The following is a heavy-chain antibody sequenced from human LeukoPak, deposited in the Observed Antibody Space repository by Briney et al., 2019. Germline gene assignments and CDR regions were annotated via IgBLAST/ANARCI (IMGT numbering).Heavy chain of an antibody. CDR1: GYTFTGYY. V-gene: IGHV1-2*02. CDR2: INPNSGGT. Sequence: GASVKVSCKASGYTFTGYYMHWVRQAPGQGLEWMGWINPNSGGTNYAQKCQGRVTMTRDTSISTAYMELSGLRSDDTAVYYCATAAEPCSSTSCWLYLDYWGQGTLVTVSS. J-gene: IGHJ4*02. CDR3: ATAAEPCSSTSCWLYLDY. D-gene: IGHD2-2*01.